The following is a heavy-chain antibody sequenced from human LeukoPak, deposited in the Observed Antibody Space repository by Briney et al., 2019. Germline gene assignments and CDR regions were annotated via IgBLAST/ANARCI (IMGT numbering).Heavy chain of an antibody. CDR3: AKAIWVAATSSWFCLDY. J-gene: IGHJ4*02. CDR2: ISYDGSNK. CDR1: GFTFSSYG. Sequence: GRSLRLSCAASGFTFSSYGMHWVRQAPGKGLEWVAVISYDGSNKYYADSVKGRFTISRDNSKNTLYLQMNSLRAEDTAVYYCAKAIWVAATSSWFCLDYWGQGTLVTVSS. V-gene: IGHV3-30*18. D-gene: IGHD3-10*01.